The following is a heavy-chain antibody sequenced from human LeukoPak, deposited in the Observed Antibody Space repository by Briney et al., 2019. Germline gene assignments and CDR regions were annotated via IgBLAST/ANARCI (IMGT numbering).Heavy chain of an antibody. CDR1: GGTFSSYA. D-gene: IGHD3-3*01. J-gene: IGHJ4*02. CDR2: IIPIFGTA. Sequence: SVKVSCKASGGTFSSYAISWVRQAPGQGLEWMGGIIPIFGTANYAQKFQGRVTITADESTSTAYMELSSLRSEDTAVYYCASGVGRRLRFLEWTDWGQGTLVTVSS. V-gene: IGHV1-69*13. CDR3: ASGVGRRLRFLEWTD.